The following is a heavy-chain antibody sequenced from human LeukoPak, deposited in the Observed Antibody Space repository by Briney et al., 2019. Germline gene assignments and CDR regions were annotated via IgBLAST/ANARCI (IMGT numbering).Heavy chain of an antibody. D-gene: IGHD3-10*01. J-gene: IGHJ4*02. CDR2: IIPILGIA. CDR1: GGTFSSYA. CDR3: ARDPDSGSYYKRLDY. V-gene: IGHV1-69*04. Sequence: SVKVSCKASGGTFSSYAISWVRQAPGQGLEWMGRIIPILGIANYAQKFQGRVTITADKSTSTAYMELSSLRSEDTAVCYCARDPDSGSYYKRLDYWGQGTLVTVSS.